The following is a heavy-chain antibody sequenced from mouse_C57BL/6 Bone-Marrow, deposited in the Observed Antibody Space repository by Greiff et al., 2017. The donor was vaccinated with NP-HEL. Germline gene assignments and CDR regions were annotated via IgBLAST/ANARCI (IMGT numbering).Heavy chain of an antibody. CDR1: GSTFTSYG. J-gene: IGHJ1*01. CDR3: AGGYGSSYWYLEV. CDR2: IYPRSGNT. Sequence: QFQLQQSGAELARPGASVKLSCKASGSTFTSYGISWVKQRTGQGLEWIGEIYPRSGNTYYNEQFKGKATLTADKSSSTAYMELRSLTSEDSAFYFCAGGYGSSYWYLEVWGAGTTVTVSP. D-gene: IGHD1-1*01. V-gene: IGHV1-81*01.